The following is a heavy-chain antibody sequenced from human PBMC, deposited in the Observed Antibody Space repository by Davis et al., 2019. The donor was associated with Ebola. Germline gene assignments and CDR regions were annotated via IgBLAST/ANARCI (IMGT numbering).Heavy chain of an antibody. J-gene: IGHJ5*02. Sequence: GESLKISCVVSGFTFNNYEMNWVRQAPGKGLEWVSYISSSGSTIYYADSVKGRFTISRDNAKNSLYLQMNSLRAEDTAVYYCARAGIAEYNWFDPWGQGTLVTVSS. V-gene: IGHV3-48*03. CDR2: ISSSGSTI. D-gene: IGHD6-13*01. CDR3: ARAGIAEYNWFDP. CDR1: GFTFNNYE.